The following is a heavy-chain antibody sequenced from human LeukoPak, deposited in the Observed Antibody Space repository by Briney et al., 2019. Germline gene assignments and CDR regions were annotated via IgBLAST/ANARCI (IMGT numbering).Heavy chain of an antibody. D-gene: IGHD3-22*01. J-gene: IGHJ4*02. CDR1: GFTFSDYY. CDR2: ISSSGSTI. Sequence: GGSLRLSCAASGFTFSDYYMSWIRRAPGKGLEWVSYISSSGSTIYYADSVKGRFTISRDNAKNPLYLQMNSLRAEDTAVYYCARISITMIVVVIPEFDYWGQGTLVTVSS. V-gene: IGHV3-11*01. CDR3: ARISITMIVVVIPEFDY.